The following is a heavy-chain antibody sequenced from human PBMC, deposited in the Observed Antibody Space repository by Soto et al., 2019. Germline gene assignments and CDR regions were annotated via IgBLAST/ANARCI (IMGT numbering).Heavy chain of an antibody. D-gene: IGHD3-22*01. Sequence: SETLSLTCTVSGGSISSYYWSWIRQPPGKGLEWIGYIYYSGSTNYNPSLKSRVTISVDTSKNQFSLKLSSVTAADTAVYYCARGYSDLRSVYPPPSVYLGVWGKGTLVTVAS. J-gene: IGHJ6*03. CDR3: ARGYSDLRSVYPPPSVYLGV. CDR1: GGSISSYY. CDR2: IYYSGST. V-gene: IGHV4-59*01.